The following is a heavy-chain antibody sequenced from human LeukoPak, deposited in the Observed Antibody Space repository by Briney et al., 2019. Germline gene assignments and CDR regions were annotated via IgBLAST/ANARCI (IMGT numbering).Heavy chain of an antibody. CDR1: GGSISSGGYY. V-gene: IGHV4-31*03. D-gene: IGHD6-13*01. Sequence: SETLSLTCKVSGGSISSGGYYWSWLRQHPGKGLEWIGYIYYSGSTYYNPSLKSRVTISVDTSKNQFSLKLSSVTAADTAVYYCARGRVAAAGYFDYWGQGTLVTVSS. CDR2: IYYSGST. CDR3: ARGRVAAAGYFDY. J-gene: IGHJ4*02.